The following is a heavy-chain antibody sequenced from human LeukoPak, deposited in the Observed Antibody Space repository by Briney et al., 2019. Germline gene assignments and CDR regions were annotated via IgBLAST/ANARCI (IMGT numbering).Heavy chain of an antibody. CDR3: ARTVVGPDAFDI. CDR2: INHSGST. CDR1: GGSFSGYY. D-gene: IGHD2-21*01. V-gene: IGHV4-34*01. Sequence: SETLSLTCAVYGGSFSGYYWSWIRQPPGKGLEWIGEINHSGSTNYNPSLKSRVTISVDTSKNQFSLKLSSVTAADTAAYYCARTVVGPDAFDIWGQGTMVTVSS. J-gene: IGHJ3*02.